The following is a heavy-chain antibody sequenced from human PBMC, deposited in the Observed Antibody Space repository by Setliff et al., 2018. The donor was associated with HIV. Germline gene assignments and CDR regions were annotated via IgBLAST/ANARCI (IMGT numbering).Heavy chain of an antibody. CDR2: IHYSGSN. Sequence: SETLSLTCAVSGYSISSGYYWGWIRQPPGKGLQWIGTIHYSGSNVYSPSLKRRVIMSVDTSKNRFSLKLSSVTAADTAVYYCARRSGYAEDYWGQGTLVTVSS. CDR1: GYSISSGYY. D-gene: IGHD5-12*01. J-gene: IGHJ4*02. V-gene: IGHV4-38-2*01. CDR3: ARRSGYAEDY.